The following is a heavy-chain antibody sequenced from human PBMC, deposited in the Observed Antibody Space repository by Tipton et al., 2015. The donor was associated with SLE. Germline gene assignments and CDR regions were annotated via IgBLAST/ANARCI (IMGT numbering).Heavy chain of an antibody. Sequence: TLSLTCTVSGGSISSTTYYWGWIRQSPGKGLEWIGSIYYTGSTYYNPSLWSRVTISLYTSKNQFSLKLTSVTAADTAVYFCARGLDSNTYGMDVWGQGTTVTVFS. CDR1: GGSISSTTYY. J-gene: IGHJ6*02. CDR2: IYYTGST. D-gene: IGHD3-22*01. CDR3: ARGLDSNTYGMDV. V-gene: IGHV4-39*07.